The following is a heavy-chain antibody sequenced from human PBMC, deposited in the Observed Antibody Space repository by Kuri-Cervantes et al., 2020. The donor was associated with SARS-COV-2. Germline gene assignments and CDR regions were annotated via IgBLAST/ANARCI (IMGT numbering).Heavy chain of an antibody. D-gene: IGHD1-20*01. V-gene: IGHV1-69*05. J-gene: IGHJ3*02. CDR1: GGTFSSYV. CDR3: ATSPNWRQGGGRDAFDI. CDR2: IIPIFGTA. Sequence: SVKVSCKASGGTFSSYVISWVRQAPGQGLEWMGGIIPIFGTANYAQKFQGRVTITTDESTSTAYMELSSLRSEDTAVYYCATSPNWRQGGGRDAFDIWGQGTMVTVSS.